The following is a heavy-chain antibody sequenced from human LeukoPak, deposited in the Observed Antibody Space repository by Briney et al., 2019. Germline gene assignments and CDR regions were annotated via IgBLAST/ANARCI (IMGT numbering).Heavy chain of an antibody. V-gene: IGHV3-74*01. CDR3: ARGAPIDY. CDR1: GFTFSNTW. J-gene: IGHJ4*02. CDR2: IYNDETSA. Sequence: HPGGSLRLSCAASGFTFSNTWMYWVRHGPGKGLVWVSRIYNDETSATYADSVKGRFTISRDNAKNTLYLQMDSLRVDDTAVYYCARGAPIDYWGQGTLVTVSS.